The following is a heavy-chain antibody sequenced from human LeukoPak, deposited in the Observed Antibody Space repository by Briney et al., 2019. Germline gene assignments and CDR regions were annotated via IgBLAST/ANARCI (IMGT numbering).Heavy chain of an antibody. Sequence: PSETLSLTCTVSGGSISNYYWSWIRQPAGKGLEWIGRIYSSGNANYNPSLKSRVTMSVDTSKNQFSLKLSSVTAADTAVYYCARDPYSSGLRNNWFDPWGQGTLVTVSS. CDR3: ARDPYSSGLRNNWFDP. J-gene: IGHJ5*02. D-gene: IGHD6-19*01. CDR2: IYSSGNA. V-gene: IGHV4-4*07. CDR1: GGSISNYY.